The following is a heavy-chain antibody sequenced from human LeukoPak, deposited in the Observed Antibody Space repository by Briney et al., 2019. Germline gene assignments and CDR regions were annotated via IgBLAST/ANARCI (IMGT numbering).Heavy chain of an antibody. V-gene: IGHV3-11*01. CDR2: ISSSGSTI. CDR1: GFTFSDYY. CDR3: ARVAGYSGYDTYYFDY. J-gene: IGHJ4*02. Sequence: KPGGSLRLSCAASGFTFSDYYMSWIRQAPGKGLEWVSYISSSGSTIYYADSVKGRFTISRDNAKNSLYLQMNSLRAEDAAVYYCARVAGYSGYDTYYFDYWGQGTLVTVSS. D-gene: IGHD5-12*01.